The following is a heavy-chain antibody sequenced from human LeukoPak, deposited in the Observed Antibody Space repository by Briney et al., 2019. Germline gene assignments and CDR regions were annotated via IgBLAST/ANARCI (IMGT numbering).Heavy chain of an antibody. V-gene: IGHV4-30-4*01. CDR1: GGSISSGDYY. Sequence: SETLSHTCTVSGGSISSGDYYWTWIRQPPGKGLEWIGYIYYSGSTYYNPSLKSRVTISVDTSKNQFSLKLSSVTAADTAVYYCAREHRLVGALSIWGQGTMVTVSS. D-gene: IGHD1-26*01. CDR3: AREHRLVGALSI. CDR2: IYYSGST. J-gene: IGHJ3*02.